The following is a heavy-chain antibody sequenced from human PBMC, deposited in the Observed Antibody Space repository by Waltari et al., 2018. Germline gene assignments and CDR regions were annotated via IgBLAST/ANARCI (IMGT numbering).Heavy chain of an antibody. V-gene: IGHV3-7*01. J-gene: IGHJ3*02. CDR3: ARGRSETYRGGVFDI. CDR2: INEDERER. CDR1: GFTLASYW. Sequence: EVQLVESGGGLVQPGGSVRLSCAASGFTLASYWTNWVRQAPGKGLEWVANINEDERERSFVDSVKGRFTISRDNAKNTLYLQMNSLRVEDTAVYYCARGRSETYRGGVFDIWGQGTMVTVSS. D-gene: IGHD1-26*01.